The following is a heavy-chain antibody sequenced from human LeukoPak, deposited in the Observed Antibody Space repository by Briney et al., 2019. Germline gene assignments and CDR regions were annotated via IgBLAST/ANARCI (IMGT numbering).Heavy chain of an antibody. CDR2: ISGSGGST. CDR3: AKASEELTRFDY. V-gene: IGHV3-23*01. Sequence: GWSLRLSCAASGFTFSSYAMSWVRQAPGKGLEWVSAISGSGGSTYYADSVKGRFTISRDNSKNTLYLQMNSLRAEDTAVHYCAKASEELTRFDYWGQGTLVTVSS. CDR1: GFTFSSYA. J-gene: IGHJ4*02. D-gene: IGHD1-26*01.